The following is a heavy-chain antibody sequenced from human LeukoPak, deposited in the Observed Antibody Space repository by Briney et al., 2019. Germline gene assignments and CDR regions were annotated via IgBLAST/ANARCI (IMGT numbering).Heavy chain of an antibody. J-gene: IGHJ4*02. CDR3: ARGRDYYGSGRRFDY. CDR2: ISYDGSNK. V-gene: IGHV3-30*04. D-gene: IGHD3-10*01. CDR1: GFTFSSYA. Sequence: GGSLRLSCAASGFTFSSYAMHWVRQAPGKGLEWVAVISYDGSNKYYADSVEGRFTISRDNSKNTLYLQMNSLRAEDTAVYYCARGRDYYGSGRRFDYWGQGTLVTASS.